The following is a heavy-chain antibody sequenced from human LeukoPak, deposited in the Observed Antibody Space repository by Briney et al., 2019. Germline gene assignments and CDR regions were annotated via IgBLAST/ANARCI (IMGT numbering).Heavy chain of an antibody. J-gene: IGHJ4*02. D-gene: IGHD5-18*01. CDR2: ISYDGSNK. V-gene: IGHV3-30*03. CDR1: GFTFSTYG. CDR3: AREPTAMIL. Sequence: PGGSLRLSCAASGFTFSTYGMHWVRQAPGKGLEWVAVISYDGSNKYYADSVKGRFTISRDNAKNSLYLQMNSLRAEDTAVYYCAREPTAMILWGQGTLVTVSS.